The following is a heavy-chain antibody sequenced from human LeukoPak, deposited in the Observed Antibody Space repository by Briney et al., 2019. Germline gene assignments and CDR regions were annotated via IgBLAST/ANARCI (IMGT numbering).Heavy chain of an antibody. D-gene: IGHD4-17*01. J-gene: IGHJ4*02. CDR3: ARGTNFGDYVDFLDS. Sequence: GGSLRLSCAASGFTFSSHWMTWVRLAPGKGLEWVANIKQGGSQKYYVDPVEGPFTISRDDAKGTLFLQMNHLRAEDSALYYCARGTNFGDYVDFLDSWGQGTLVTVSS. CDR1: GFTFSSHW. CDR2: IKQGGSQK. V-gene: IGHV3-7*01.